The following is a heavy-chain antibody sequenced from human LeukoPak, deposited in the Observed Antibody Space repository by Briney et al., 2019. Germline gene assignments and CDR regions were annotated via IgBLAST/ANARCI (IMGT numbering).Heavy chain of an antibody. CDR2: MNPNSYNT. Sequence: ASVKVSCKASGYTFTSYDINWVRQATGQGLEWMGWMNPNSYNTGYAQKFQGRVTMTRNTSINTAYMELSSLRSEDTAVYYCAKGLTKIFPYWFDPWGQGTLVTVSS. J-gene: IGHJ5*02. V-gene: IGHV1-8*01. CDR1: GYTFTSYD. CDR3: AKGLTKIFPYWFDP. D-gene: IGHD2/OR15-2a*01.